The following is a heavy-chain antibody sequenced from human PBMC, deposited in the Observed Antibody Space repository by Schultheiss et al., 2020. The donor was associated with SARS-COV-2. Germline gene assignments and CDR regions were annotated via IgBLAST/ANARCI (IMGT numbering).Heavy chain of an antibody. CDR1: GGSISSGDYY. Sequence: SQTLSLTCTVSGGSISSGDYYWSWIRQPPGKGLEWIGYIYYSGSTYYNPSLKSRVTISVDTSKNQFSLKVSSVTAADTAVYYCAGSTMVTTGSDAFDIWGQGTMVTVSS. D-gene: IGHD4-17*01. J-gene: IGHJ3*02. V-gene: IGHV4-30-4*01. CDR3: AGSTMVTTGSDAFDI. CDR2: IYYSGST.